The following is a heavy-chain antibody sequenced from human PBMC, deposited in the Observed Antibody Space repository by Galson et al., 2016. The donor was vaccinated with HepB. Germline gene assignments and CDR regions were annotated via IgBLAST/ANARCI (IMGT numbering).Heavy chain of an antibody. J-gene: IGHJ4*02. Sequence: SLRLSCAASGFTFSFYAMHWVRQAPGKGLEYASAISGTGGSTYYADSVKGRFTISRDNSKNTLYLQMSSLRTEDTAVYYCVKGGGYSSGWYKGAFGYWGQGTLVTVSS. D-gene: IGHD6-19*01. CDR2: ISGTGGST. V-gene: IGHV3-64D*06. CDR3: VKGGGYSSGWYKGAFGY. CDR1: GFTFSFYA.